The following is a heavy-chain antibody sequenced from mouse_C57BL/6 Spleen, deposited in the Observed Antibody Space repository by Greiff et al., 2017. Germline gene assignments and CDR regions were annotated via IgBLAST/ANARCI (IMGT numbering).Heavy chain of an antibody. D-gene: IGHD4-1*01. CDR2: IYPGDGDT. CDR3: AKLAREGYFDY. V-gene: IGHV1-82*01. Sequence: QVQLQQSGPELVKPGASVKISCKASGYAFSSSWMNWVKQRPGKGLEWIGRIYPGDGDTNYNGKFKGKATLTADKSSSTAYMQLSSLTSEDSAVXFCAKLAREGYFDYWGQGTTLTVSS. CDR1: GYAFSSSW. J-gene: IGHJ2*01.